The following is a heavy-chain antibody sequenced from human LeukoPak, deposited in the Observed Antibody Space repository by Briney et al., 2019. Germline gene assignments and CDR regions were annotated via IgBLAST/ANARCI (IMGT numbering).Heavy chain of an antibody. D-gene: IGHD3-10*01. J-gene: IGHJ6*02. CDR2: ISYDGSNK. CDR1: GFTFSSYA. CDR3: ARDGWVLWFGELGYYGMDV. Sequence: GGSLRLSCAASGFTFSSYAMHWVRQAPGKGLEWVAVISYDGSNKYYADSVKGRFTISRDNSKNTLYLQMNSLRAEDTAVYYCARDGWVLWFGELGYYGMDVWGQGTTVTVSS. V-gene: IGHV3-30-3*01.